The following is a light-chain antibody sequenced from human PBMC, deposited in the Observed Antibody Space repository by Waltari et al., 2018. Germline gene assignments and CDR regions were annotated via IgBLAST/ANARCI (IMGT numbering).Light chain of an antibody. V-gene: IGLV3-21*01. CDR1: NLESKS. CDR3: QVWDDTTNSGV. Sequence: YVLTQPPSVSVAPGKTATFPCGGANLESKSVHWYQQKAGQAPVLVLFYDTDRPSGIPDRFSGSNSGNTATLTISWVEAGDEADYHCQVWDDTTNSGVFGGGTRLTVL. CDR2: YDT. J-gene: IGLJ3*02.